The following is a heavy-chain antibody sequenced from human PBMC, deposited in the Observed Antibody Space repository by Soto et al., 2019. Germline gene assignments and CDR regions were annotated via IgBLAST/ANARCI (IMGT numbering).Heavy chain of an antibody. Sequence: PGESLKISCQGSGYRFTSSWIGRVRQMPGKGLEWLGNVYPSDSDVRYSPSFEGRVTISADNSINTAYLHLLNLKASDTAIYYCTKGATSPFGSWGQGTRVTVSS. CDR1: GYRFTSSW. CDR3: TKGATSPFGS. D-gene: IGHD3-16*01. J-gene: IGHJ4*02. V-gene: IGHV5-51*01. CDR2: VYPSDSDV.